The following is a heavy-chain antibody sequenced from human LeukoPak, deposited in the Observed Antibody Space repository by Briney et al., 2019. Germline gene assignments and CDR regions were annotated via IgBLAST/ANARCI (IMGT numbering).Heavy chain of an antibody. V-gene: IGHV3-23*01. CDR2: IDGSGTNT. CDR1: GFTFSTYG. CDR3: ATGSARLKPFDC. Sequence: GGPLRLSCAGSGFTFSTYGMSWVRQAPGKGLEWVSAIDGSGTNTLYADSVKGRFTISRDNFKNTAYSQMSSLRAADTAIYYCATGSARLKPFDCWAQGTLVTVSS. J-gene: IGHJ4*02. D-gene: IGHD6-25*01.